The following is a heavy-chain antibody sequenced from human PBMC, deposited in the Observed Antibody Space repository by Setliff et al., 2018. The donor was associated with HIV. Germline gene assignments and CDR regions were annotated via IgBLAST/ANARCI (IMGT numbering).Heavy chain of an antibody. CDR3: ARVGPGHRDGKIYDTFDI. Sequence: GESLKISCLGSGYSFTTYWITWVRQMPGKGLEWMGRIDPSDSYTDYSQSFHGHVTLSVDRSINTAYLQWSSLKASDTAMYYCARVGPGHRDGKIYDTFDIWGQGTQVTVSS. D-gene: IGHD5-12*01. CDR1: GYSFTTYW. J-gene: IGHJ3*02. V-gene: IGHV5-10-1*01. CDR2: IDPSDSYT.